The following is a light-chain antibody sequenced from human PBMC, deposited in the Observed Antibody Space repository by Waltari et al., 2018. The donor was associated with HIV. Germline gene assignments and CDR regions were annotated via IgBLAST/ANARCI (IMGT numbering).Light chain of an antibody. CDR3: CSYGGGYTWL. CDR2: DVT. CDR1: NSAIGVYYH. Sequence: HSALTQPRSVSGSPVLPVTTSCTRTNSAIGVYYHFSWYQVHSDKVPQVIIYDVTKRPSGVPARISGSKSGNTASLTISGLQAEDEADYYCCSYGGGYTWLFGGGT. J-gene: IGLJ3*02. V-gene: IGLV2-11*01.